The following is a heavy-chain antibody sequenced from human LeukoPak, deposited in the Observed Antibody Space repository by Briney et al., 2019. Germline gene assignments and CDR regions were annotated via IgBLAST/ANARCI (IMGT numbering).Heavy chain of an antibody. CDR3: ARGENFYDSSAYYQGDACDI. V-gene: IGHV1-2*02. CDR2: INPNSGGT. Sequence: ASEKVSCKASGYTFTGYYIHWVRQAPGQGLEWMGWINPNSGGTNYAQKFQGRVTMTRDTSISTAYMELSRLRSDDTAVYYCARGENFYDSSAYYQGDACDIWGQGTMVTVSS. J-gene: IGHJ3*02. CDR1: GYTFTGYY. D-gene: IGHD3-22*01.